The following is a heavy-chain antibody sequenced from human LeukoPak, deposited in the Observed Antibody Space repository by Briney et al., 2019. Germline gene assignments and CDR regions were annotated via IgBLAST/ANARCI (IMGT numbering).Heavy chain of an antibody. Sequence: PSETLSFTCTVSGGSISSGGYYWSWIRQHPGKGLEWIGYIYYSGSTYYNPSLKSRVTISVDTSKNQFSLKLSSVTAADTAVYYCASGYSYGYLVYYYYYGMDVWGQGTTVTVSS. CDR1: GGSISSGGYY. CDR3: ASGYSYGYLVYYYYYGMDV. D-gene: IGHD5-18*01. J-gene: IGHJ6*02. V-gene: IGHV4-31*03. CDR2: IYYSGST.